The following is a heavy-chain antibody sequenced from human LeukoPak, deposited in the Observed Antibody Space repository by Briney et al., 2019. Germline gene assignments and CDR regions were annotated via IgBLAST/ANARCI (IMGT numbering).Heavy chain of an antibody. CDR1: GGTFSSYA. CDR3: APPRGDSYGEENWFDP. CDR2: VIPIFGTA. D-gene: IGHD5-18*01. J-gene: IGHJ5*02. Sequence: ASVKVSCKASGGTFSSYAISWVRQAPGQGLEWMGGVIPIFGTANYAQKFQGRVTITADESTSTAYMELSSLRSEDTAVYYCAPPRGDSYGEENWFDPWGQGTLVTVSS. V-gene: IGHV1-69*13.